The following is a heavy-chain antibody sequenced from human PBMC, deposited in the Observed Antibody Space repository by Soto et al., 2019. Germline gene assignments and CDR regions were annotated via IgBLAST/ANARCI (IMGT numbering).Heavy chain of an antibody. CDR1: GYSFTSYW. J-gene: IGHJ6*02. V-gene: IGHV5-10-1*01. CDR2: IDPSDSYT. Sequence: GESLKISCKGSGYSFTSYWISWVRQMPGKGLEWMGRIDPSDSYTNYSPSFQGHVTISADKSISTAYLQWSSLKASDTAMYYCARLKVTTVITGGYYYYGMDVWRQGTTVTVS. CDR3: ARLKVTTVITGGYYYYGMDV. D-gene: IGHD4-17*01.